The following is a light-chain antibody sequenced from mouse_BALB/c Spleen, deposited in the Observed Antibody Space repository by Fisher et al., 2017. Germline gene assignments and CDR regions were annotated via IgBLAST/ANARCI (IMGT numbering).Light chain of an antibody. CDR1: SSVSY. V-gene: IGKV4-57*01. Sequence: IVITQSPAIMSASLGEEITLTCSASSSVSYMHWYQQKSGTSPKLLIYSTSNLASGVPARFSGSGSGTSYSLTISRMEAEDAATYYCQQRSSYPWTFGGGTKLEIK. CDR2: STS. J-gene: IGKJ1*01. CDR3: QQRSSYPWT.